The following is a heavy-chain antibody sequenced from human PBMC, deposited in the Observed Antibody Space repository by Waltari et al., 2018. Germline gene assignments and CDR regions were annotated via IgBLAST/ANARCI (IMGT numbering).Heavy chain of an antibody. CDR3: VRDEPGDGLDY. J-gene: IGHJ4*02. Sequence: EVQLVESGGALVQPGGSLRLSCATHGFTFSRYWMHWVRQAPGKGLMWVSHIESDESRTTYADSVKGRFTISRDNAKNTVYLQMNSLRDEDTAVYYCVRDEPGDGLDYWGQGTLVTVSS. D-gene: IGHD7-27*01. V-gene: IGHV3-74*03. CDR1: GFTFSRYW. CDR2: IESDESRT.